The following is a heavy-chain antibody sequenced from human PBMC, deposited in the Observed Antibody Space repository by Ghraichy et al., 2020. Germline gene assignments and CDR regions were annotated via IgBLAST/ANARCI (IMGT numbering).Heavy chain of an antibody. Sequence: GGSLRLSCAASGFTFSSYSMNWVRQAPGKGLEWVSSISSSSSDIYYADSVEGRFTISRDNAKNSLYLQMNSLRAEDTALYNCARDGGSWSPWYFDYWGQGTLVTVSS. D-gene: IGHD6-13*01. V-gene: IGHV3-21*01. CDR1: GFTFSSYS. CDR3: ARDGGSWSPWYFDY. CDR2: ISSSSSDI. J-gene: IGHJ4*02.